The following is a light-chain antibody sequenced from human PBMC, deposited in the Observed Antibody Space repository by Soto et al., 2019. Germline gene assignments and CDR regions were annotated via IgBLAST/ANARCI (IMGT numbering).Light chain of an antibody. CDR2: GAS. V-gene: IGKV3-20*01. CDR1: QSVSSSY. J-gene: IGKJ5*01. CDR3: QHYGISPIP. Sequence: ASTQSPDAVSLSTGERVTLSCSVSQSVSSSYLSWYQQKPGQAPRLLISGASSRATGIPDRFSGSGSGTDFTLTISSLQPEDFALYYCQHYGISPIPFGQGTRLAI.